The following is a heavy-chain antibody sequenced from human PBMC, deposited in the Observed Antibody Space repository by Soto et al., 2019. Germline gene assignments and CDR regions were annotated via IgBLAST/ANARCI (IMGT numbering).Heavy chain of an antibody. V-gene: IGHV3-21*01. CDR2: ISSSSNYI. CDR3: ARGVVYHPLDY. CDR1: GFTFSTYT. D-gene: IGHD2-2*02. Sequence: GGSLRLSCAASGFTFSTYTMNWVRQAPGKGLEWVSSISSSSNYIYYAGSVKGRFTISRDNAKNSLYLQMNSLRAEDTAVYYCARGVVYHPLDYWGQGTLVTVSS. J-gene: IGHJ4*02.